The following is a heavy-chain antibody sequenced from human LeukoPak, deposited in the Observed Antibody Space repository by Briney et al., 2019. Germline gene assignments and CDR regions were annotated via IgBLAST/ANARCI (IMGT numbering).Heavy chain of an antibody. CDR2: IYHSGNT. CDR3: ARKDGSSYYFDN. D-gene: IGHD2-15*01. Sequence: SETLSLTCTVSGGSISRGDYYWTWIRQPPGRGLEWIGYIYHSGNTFYNPSLKSRLSISLDTSRNQFSLRLSSVSAADTAVYYCARKDGSSYYFDNWGQGTLVTVSS. J-gene: IGHJ4*02. V-gene: IGHV4-30-4*01. CDR1: GGSISRGDYY.